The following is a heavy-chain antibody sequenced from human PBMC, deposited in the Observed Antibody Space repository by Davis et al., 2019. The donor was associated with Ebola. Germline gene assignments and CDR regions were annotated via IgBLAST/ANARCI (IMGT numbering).Heavy chain of an antibody. CDR2: LSYSGST. CDR3: ARASTDYFDF. CDR1: GGSISSYY. V-gene: IGHV4-59*01. J-gene: IGHJ4*02. D-gene: IGHD4-11*01. Sequence: PSETLSLTCTVSGGSISSYYWSWIRQPPGKGLEWIGYLSYSGSTNYNPSLKSRVTISVDTSKNQFSLKLSSVTAADTAMYYCARASTDYFDFWGQGTLATVSS.